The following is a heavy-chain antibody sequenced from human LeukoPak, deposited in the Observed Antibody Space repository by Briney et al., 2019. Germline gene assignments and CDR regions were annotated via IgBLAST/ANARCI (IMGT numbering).Heavy chain of an antibody. D-gene: IGHD2-2*02. CDR1: GFTFSSYA. CDR3: ANSFPDIVVVPAAISY. CDR2: ISYDGSNK. Sequence: PGRSLRLSCAASGFTFSSYAMHWVRQAPGKGPEWVAVISYDGSNKYYADSVKGRFTISRDNSKNTLYLQMNSLRAEDTAVYYCANSFPDIVVVPAAISYWGQGTLVTVSS. V-gene: IGHV3-30-3*01. J-gene: IGHJ4*02.